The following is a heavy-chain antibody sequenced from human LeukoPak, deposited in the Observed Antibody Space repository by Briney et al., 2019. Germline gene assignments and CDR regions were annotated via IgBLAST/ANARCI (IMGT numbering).Heavy chain of an antibody. V-gene: IGHV1-18*01. CDR2: ISAYNGNT. Sequence: ASVKVSCKASGYTFSNNGISWVRQAPGQGLEWMGWISAYNGNTNYAQKFQGRVTMTTDTSTSTAYMELRSLRYDDTAMYYCAKDRSSSDYWGQGTLVTVSS. CDR1: GYTFSNNG. CDR3: AKDRSSSDY. J-gene: IGHJ4*02. D-gene: IGHD2-15*01.